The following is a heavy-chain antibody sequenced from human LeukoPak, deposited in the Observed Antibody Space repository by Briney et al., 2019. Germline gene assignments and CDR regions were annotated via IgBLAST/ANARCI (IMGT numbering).Heavy chain of an antibody. CDR1: GFTFSGSA. CDR2: IRSKANSYAT. D-gene: IGHD3-16*01. Sequence: GGSLRLSCAASGFTFSGSAMHWVRQASGKGLEWVGRIRSKANSYATAYAASVKGRCTISRDDSKNTAYLQMNSLKTEDTAVYYCTAAGENFDYWGQGTLVTVSS. CDR3: TAAGENFDY. J-gene: IGHJ4*02. V-gene: IGHV3-73*01.